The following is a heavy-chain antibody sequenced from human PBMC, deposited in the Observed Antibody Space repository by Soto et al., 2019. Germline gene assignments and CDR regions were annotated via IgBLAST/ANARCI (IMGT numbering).Heavy chain of an antibody. D-gene: IGHD3-3*01. CDR3: AKDLYGRITIFGVVLDY. V-gene: IGHV3-23*01. Sequence: GGSLRLSCAASGFTFSSYAMSWVRQAPGKGLEWVSAISGSGGSTYYADSVKGRFTISRDNSKNTLYLQMNSLRAEDTAVYYCAKDLYGRITIFGVVLDYWGQGTLVTVSS. CDR2: ISGSGGST. CDR1: GFTFSSYA. J-gene: IGHJ4*02.